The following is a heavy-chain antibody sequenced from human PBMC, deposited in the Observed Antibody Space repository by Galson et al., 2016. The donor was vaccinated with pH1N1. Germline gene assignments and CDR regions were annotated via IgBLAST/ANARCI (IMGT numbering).Heavy chain of an antibody. CDR1: GDSVSSNSAT. D-gene: IGHD3-3*01. CDR2: TYYRSKWYD. J-gene: IGHJ3*02. CDR3: ARGVIDYDFWSGYPDHAAFDI. Sequence: CAISGDSVSSNSATWNWIRQSPSRGLEWLGRTYYRSKWYDDYAESVKSRVIISPGTSKNQLSLQLNCVTPADTAVYYCARGVIDYDFWSGYPDHAAFDIWGQGTMVIVSS. V-gene: IGHV6-1*01.